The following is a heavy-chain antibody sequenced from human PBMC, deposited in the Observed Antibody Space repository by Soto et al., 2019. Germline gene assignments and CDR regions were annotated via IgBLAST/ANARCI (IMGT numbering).Heavy chain of an antibody. CDR1: GYTFSRYG. CDR3: AKNGQPPYYYYCMDV. CDR2: ISGYNGDT. D-gene: IGHD2-8*01. V-gene: IGHV1-18*01. J-gene: IGHJ6*02. Sequence: QGQLVQSGVEVKKPGASVKVSCKASGYTFSRYGISWVRQAPGQGLEWMGWISGYNGDTNYAQKFQGRVTMTIDTSTNTAYMELRTLTSDDTAVYYCAKNGQPPYYYYCMDVWGQGTTVSVSS.